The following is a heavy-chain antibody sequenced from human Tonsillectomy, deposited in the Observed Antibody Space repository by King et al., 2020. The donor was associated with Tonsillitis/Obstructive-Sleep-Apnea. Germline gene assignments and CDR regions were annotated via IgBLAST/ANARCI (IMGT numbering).Heavy chain of an antibody. CDR2: ISSSSSTI. Sequence: VQLVESGGGLVKPGESLRLSCAASGFTFSDYYMSWFRQAPGKGLEWVSYISSSSSTIYYADSVKGRFTISRDNAKNSLYLLMNSLRADDTAVYYCASPKYYYDSDGYYFDYWGQGTLVTVSS. V-gene: IGHV3-11*01. D-gene: IGHD3-22*01. CDR1: GFTFSDYY. J-gene: IGHJ4*02. CDR3: ASPKYYYDSDGYYFDY.